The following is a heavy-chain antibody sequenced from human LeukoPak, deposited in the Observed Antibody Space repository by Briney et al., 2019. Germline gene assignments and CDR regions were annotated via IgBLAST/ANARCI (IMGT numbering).Heavy chain of an antibody. D-gene: IGHD6-19*01. CDR1: GFTVSGNY. Sequence: GGSLRLSCAASGFTVSGNYMSWVRQAPGKGLEWVSVIYSGGSTYYADSVKGRFTISRDNSKNTLYLQMNSLRAEDTAVYYCARDLAVAGIYDAFDIWGQGTMVTVSS. CDR3: ARDLAVAGIYDAFDI. J-gene: IGHJ3*02. CDR2: IYSGGST. V-gene: IGHV3-53*01.